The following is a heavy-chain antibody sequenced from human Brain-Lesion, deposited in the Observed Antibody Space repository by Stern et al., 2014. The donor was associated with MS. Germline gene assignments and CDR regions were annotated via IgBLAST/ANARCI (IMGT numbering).Heavy chain of an antibody. CDR1: GFTFSNYW. CDR2: VNNDGRRT. V-gene: IGHV3-74*02. J-gene: IGHJ5*01. D-gene: IGHD3-10*01. CDR3: ARGERWFDS. Sequence: EVQLGESGGGLVQPGGSLRLSCAASGFTFSNYWMHWVRQAQGKGLVWVSRVNNDGRRTSYADSVKGRFTMSRDNAKNTLYLQMNSLRVEDTAIYYCARGERWFDSWGQGTLFTVSS.